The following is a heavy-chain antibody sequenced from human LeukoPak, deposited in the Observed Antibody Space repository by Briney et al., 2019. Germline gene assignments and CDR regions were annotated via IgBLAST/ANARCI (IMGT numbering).Heavy chain of an antibody. CDR2: IYSTGST. J-gene: IGHJ4*02. V-gene: IGHV4-59*08. D-gene: IGHD1-26*01. CDR3: ARHESAVGALFY. Sequence: ETLSLTCTVSGGSISRYYWSWIRQPPGKGLEWIGYIYSTGSTNSNPSLKSRVTISVDTSNNQFSLKLRSMTAADTAVYFCARHESAVGALFYWGQGTLVTVSS. CDR1: GGSISRYY.